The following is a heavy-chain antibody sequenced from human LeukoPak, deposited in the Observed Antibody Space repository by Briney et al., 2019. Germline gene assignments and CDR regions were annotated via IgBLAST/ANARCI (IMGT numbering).Heavy chain of an antibody. CDR1: GFTFSSYW. CDR2: ISSDGSST. CDR3: ARDSGSSEYYFDY. J-gene: IGHJ4*02. D-gene: IGHD1-26*01. Sequence: GRSLRLSCAASGFTFSSYWMHWVRQAPGKGLVWVSRISSDGSSTSYADSVKGRFTISRDNAKNTLYLQMNSLGAEDTAVYYCARDSGSSEYYFDYWGQGTLVTVSS. V-gene: IGHV3-74*01.